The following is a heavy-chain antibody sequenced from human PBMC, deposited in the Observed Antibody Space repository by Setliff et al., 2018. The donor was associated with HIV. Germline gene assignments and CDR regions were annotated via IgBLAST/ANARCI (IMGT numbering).Heavy chain of an antibody. D-gene: IGHD3-10*01. CDR2: IYTSGSI. CDR1: GGSISSYY. CDR3: ARGLNYYGSGSYGPTFPPPLIY. Sequence: ASETLSLTCTVSGGSISSYYWSWIRQPAGKGLEWIGRIYTSGSINYNPSLKSRVTMSVDTAKNQNSLKLSSVTAADTAVYYCARGLNYYGSGSYGPTFPPPLIYWGQGTLVTV. V-gene: IGHV4-4*07. J-gene: IGHJ4*02.